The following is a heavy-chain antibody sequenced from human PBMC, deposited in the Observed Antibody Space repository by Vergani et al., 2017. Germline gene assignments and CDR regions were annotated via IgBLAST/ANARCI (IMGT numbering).Heavy chain of an antibody. CDR1: GFTFSSYA. Sequence: EVQLVESGGGLVQPGGSLRLSCAASGFTFSSYAMSWVRQAPGKGLEWVSAISGSGGSTYYADSVKGRFTISRDNSKNTLYLQMNSLRAEDTAVYYCAKLPLAPLDYDFWSGYTKDAFDIWGQGTMVTVSS. CDR3: AKLPLAPLDYDFWSGYTKDAFDI. J-gene: IGHJ3*02. D-gene: IGHD3-3*01. CDR2: ISGSGGST. V-gene: IGHV3-23*04.